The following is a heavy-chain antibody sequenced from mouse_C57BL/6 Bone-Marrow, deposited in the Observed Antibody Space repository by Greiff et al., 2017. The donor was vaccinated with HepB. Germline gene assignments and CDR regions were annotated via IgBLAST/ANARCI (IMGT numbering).Heavy chain of an antibody. Sequence: EVKVVESGGGLVQSGRSLRLSCATSGFTFSDFYMEWVRQAPGKGLEWIAASRNKANDYTTEYSASVKGRFIVSRDTSQSILYLQMNALRAEDTAIYYCARDGITTVVATFDAMDYWGQGTSVTVSS. D-gene: IGHD1-1*01. CDR3: ARDGITTVVATFDAMDY. CDR2: SRNKANDYTT. J-gene: IGHJ4*01. CDR1: GFTFSDFY. V-gene: IGHV7-1*01.